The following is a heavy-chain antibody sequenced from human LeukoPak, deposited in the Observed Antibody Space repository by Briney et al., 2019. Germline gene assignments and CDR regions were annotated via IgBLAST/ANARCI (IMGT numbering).Heavy chain of an antibody. J-gene: IGHJ4*02. CDR2: ISGSGDAT. CDR1: GFTVSSNY. CDR3: AKSDCASDGCKLLNY. V-gene: IGHV3-23*01. Sequence: PGGSLRLSCAASGFTVSSNYMSWVRQAPGKRLEWVSSISGSGDATRYADSVMGRFTISRDNAKNTLSLQMNSLRAEDTAVYYCAKSDCASDGCKLLNYWGQGTLVTASS. D-gene: IGHD3-10*01.